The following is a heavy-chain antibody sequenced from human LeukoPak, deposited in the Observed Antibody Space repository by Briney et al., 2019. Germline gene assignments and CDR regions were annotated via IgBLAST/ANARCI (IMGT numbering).Heavy chain of an antibody. D-gene: IGHD2-15*01. Sequence: SETLSLTCTVSGGSISSYYWSWIRQPPGKGLEWIGNIYYSGSTNYNPSLKSRVTISVDTSKNQFSLKLSSETAADTAIYYCARSYCSGGSCWVYFDYWGQGTLVTVSS. V-gene: IGHV4-59*08. CDR1: GGSISSYY. J-gene: IGHJ4*02. CDR3: ARSYCSGGSCWVYFDY. CDR2: IYYSGST.